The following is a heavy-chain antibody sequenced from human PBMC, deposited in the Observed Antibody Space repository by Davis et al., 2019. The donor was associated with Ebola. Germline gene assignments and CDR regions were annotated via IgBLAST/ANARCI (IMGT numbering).Heavy chain of an antibody. J-gene: IGHJ6*04. Sequence: MPGGSLRLSCAVYGGSFSGYYWSWIRQPPGKGLEWIGEINHSGSTNYNPSLKSRVTISVDTSKNQFSLKLSSVTAADTAVYYCARGRLLEWPPTFYGLDVWGKGATVTVSS. D-gene: IGHD3-3*01. CDR1: GGSFSGYY. V-gene: IGHV4-34*01. CDR3: ARGRLLEWPPTFYGLDV. CDR2: INHSGST.